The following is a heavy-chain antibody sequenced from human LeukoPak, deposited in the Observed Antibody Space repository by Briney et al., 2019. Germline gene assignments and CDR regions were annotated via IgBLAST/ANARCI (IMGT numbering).Heavy chain of an antibody. CDR2: ISSSSSYI. D-gene: IGHD2-2*01. CDR1: GFTFSSYS. J-gene: IGHJ4*02. CDR3: ARDSVGVVVVVPAAPDY. Sequence: GGSLTLSCQASGFTFSSYSMNWLRQDPGTGLEWVSSISSSSSYIYYADSVKGRFTISRDNAKNSLYLQMNSLRAEDTAVYYCARDSVGVVVVVPAAPDYWGQGTLVTVSS. V-gene: IGHV3-21*01.